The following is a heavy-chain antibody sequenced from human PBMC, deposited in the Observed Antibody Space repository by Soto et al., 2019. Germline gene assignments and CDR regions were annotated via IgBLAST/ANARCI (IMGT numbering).Heavy chain of an antibody. CDR1: GGSFSSYA. J-gene: IGHJ4*02. D-gene: IGHD2-15*01. CDR3: ATERRYCSGGSCHGAEHLFGY. Sequence: SVKVCCKASGGSFSSYAISWVRQAPGQGLEWMGGIIPIFGTANYAQKFQGRVTITADESTSTAYMELSSLRSEDTAVYYCATERRYCSGGSCHGAEHLFGYCGEGTLGTRSS. CDR2: IIPIFGTA. V-gene: IGHV1-69*13.